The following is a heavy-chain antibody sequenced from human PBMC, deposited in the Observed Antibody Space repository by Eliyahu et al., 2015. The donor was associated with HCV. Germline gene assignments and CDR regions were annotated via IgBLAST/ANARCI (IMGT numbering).Heavy chain of an antibody. Sequence: QLQLQESGPGLVKPSETLSLTCTVSGGSIXSSSYYWGWIRQPPGKGLEWIGSIYYSGSTYYNPSLKSRVTISVDTSKNQFSLKLSSVTAADTAVYYCAGQGDDYGDYVDDYWGQGTLVTVSA. CDR2: IYYSGST. J-gene: IGHJ4*02. CDR3: AGQGDDYGDYVDDY. V-gene: IGHV4-39*01. D-gene: IGHD4-17*01. CDR1: GGSIXSSSYY.